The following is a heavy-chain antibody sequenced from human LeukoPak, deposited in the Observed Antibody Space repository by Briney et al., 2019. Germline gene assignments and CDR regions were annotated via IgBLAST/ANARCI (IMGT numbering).Heavy chain of an antibody. CDR2: ITHSGGT. J-gene: IGHJ4*02. CDR1: GGSLSGFH. Sequence: SETLSLTCAVYGGSLSGFHWSWIRQPPGKGLEWIGEITHSGGTNYSPSLKSRVTISIDAPKNQLSLKLTSVTAADTAVYYCTRGYGSTWPTSNYWGQETLVTVSS. CDR3: TRGYGSTWPTSNY. V-gene: IGHV4-34*01. D-gene: IGHD1-7*01.